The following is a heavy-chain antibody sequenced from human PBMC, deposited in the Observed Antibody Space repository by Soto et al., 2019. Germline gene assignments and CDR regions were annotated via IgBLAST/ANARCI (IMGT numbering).Heavy chain of an antibody. Sequence: PGGSLRLSCTASGYTFRDFGVSWFRQAPGKGLEWVGFIRSKSYGGAADYAASVTGRFIISRDDSKSIAYLQMNGLKIEDAAVYYCTKIYGSGSSLPDYWGQGTRVTVSS. CDR1: GYTFRDFG. D-gene: IGHD3-10*01. V-gene: IGHV3-49*03. CDR2: IRSKSYGGAA. J-gene: IGHJ4*02. CDR3: TKIYGSGSSLPDY.